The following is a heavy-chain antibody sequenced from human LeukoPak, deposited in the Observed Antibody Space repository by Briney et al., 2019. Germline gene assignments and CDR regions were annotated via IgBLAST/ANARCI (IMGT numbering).Heavy chain of an antibody. J-gene: IGHJ6*02. V-gene: IGHV1-46*01. CDR2: INPSGGST. Sequence: GASVKVSCKASGYTFTSYYMHWLRQAPGQGLEWMGIINPSGGSTSYAQKFQGRVTMTRDTSTSTVYMELSSLRSEDTAVYYCARDLSTMIVGGYYYGMDVWGQGTTVTVSS. CDR1: GYTFTSYY. CDR3: ARDLSTMIVGGYYYGMDV. D-gene: IGHD3-22*01.